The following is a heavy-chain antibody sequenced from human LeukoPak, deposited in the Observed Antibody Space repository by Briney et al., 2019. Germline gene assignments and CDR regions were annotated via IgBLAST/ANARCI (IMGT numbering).Heavy chain of an antibody. CDR1: GYILTNYW. CDR3: ARHPDCTRTSCYVDYYGMDV. V-gene: IGHV5-51*01. Sequence: GESLKISRERSGYILTNYWIGWVRPIPGKGLGRVAIINPGESDTRYSPSFQGQVTISADKSISTAYLQWSSLKASDTAMYYCARHPDCTRTSCYVDYYGMDVWGQGTTVTVSS. D-gene: IGHD2-2*01. J-gene: IGHJ6*02. CDR2: INPGESDT.